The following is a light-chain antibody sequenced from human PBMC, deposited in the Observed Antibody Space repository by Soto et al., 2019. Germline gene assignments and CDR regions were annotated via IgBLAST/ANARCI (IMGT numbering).Light chain of an antibody. Sequence: EIVMTQTPATLSMSPGERATLSCRASQSISSNLAWYQQKPGQAPRLLMYGASTRATGIPARFSGSGSGTEFTLTIRSLQSEDFAIYYCQQYNNWPPYSFGQGTKLEIK. J-gene: IGKJ2*03. CDR1: QSISSN. V-gene: IGKV3-15*01. CDR2: GAS. CDR3: QQYNNWPPYS.